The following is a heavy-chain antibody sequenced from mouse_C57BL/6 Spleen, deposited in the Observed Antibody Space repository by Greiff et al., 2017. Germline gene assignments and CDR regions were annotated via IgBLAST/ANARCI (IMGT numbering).Heavy chain of an antibody. CDR2: IDPSDSYT. V-gene: IGHV1-69*01. Sequence: QVQLQQSGAELVMPGASVKLSCKASGYTFTSYWMHWVKQRPGQGLEWIGEIDPSDSYTNYNQKFKGKSTLTVDKSSSTAYMQLSSLTSEDSAVXYCSRYDYDAAWFAYWGQGTLVTVSA. CDR1: GYTFTSYW. D-gene: IGHD2-4*01. CDR3: SRYDYDAAWFAY. J-gene: IGHJ3*01.